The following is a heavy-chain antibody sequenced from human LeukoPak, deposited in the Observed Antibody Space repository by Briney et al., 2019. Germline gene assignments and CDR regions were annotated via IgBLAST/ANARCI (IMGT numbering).Heavy chain of an antibody. CDR3: ASRRAYLGGYVGY. V-gene: IGHV1-8*01. J-gene: IGHJ4*02. Sequence: ASVKVSCKASGYTFTSYDINWVRQATGQGLEWMGWMNPNSGNTGYAQKFQGRVTMTRNTSISTAYMELSSPRSEDTAVYYCASRRAYLGGYVGYWGQGTMVTVSS. D-gene: IGHD5-12*01. CDR1: GYTFTSYD. CDR2: MNPNSGNT.